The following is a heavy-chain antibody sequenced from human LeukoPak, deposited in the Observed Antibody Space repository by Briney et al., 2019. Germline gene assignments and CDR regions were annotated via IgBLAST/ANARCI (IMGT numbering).Heavy chain of an antibody. V-gene: IGHV4-59*01. CDR2: ISYSGST. CDR1: GGSISSYY. CDR3: ARTTTVTWFDP. J-gene: IGHJ5*02. D-gene: IGHD4-11*01. Sequence: SETLSLTCTVSGGSISSYYWSWIRQPPGKGLEWIGYISYSGSTNYNPSLKSRVTISVDTSKNQFSLKLSSVTAADTAVYYCARTTTVTWFDPWGQGTLVTVSS.